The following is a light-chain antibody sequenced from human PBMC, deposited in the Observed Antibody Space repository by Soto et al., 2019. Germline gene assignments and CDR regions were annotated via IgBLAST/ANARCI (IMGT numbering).Light chain of an antibody. J-gene: IGKJ4*01. Sequence: EVVMTQSPATLSVSPGERATLSCRASQSVSSNFLAWYQQKPGQAPRLLIYGVSIRPTGIPARFSGSGSGTEFTLTISSLQSEDFAVYYCQQYSAWPLTFGGGTKVEI. CDR1: QSVSSN. CDR3: QQYSAWPLT. V-gene: IGKV3-15*01. CDR2: GVS.